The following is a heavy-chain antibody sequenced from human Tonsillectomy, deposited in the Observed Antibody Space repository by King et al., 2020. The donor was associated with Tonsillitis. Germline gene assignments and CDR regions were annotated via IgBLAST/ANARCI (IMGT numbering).Heavy chain of an antibody. D-gene: IGHD2-15*01. V-gene: IGHV4-59*01. CDR3: ARDRVAGGPGWFDP. Sequence: QLQESGPGLVKPSETLSLTCTVSGGSISSYYWSWIRQPPGKGLEWIGYIYYSGSTNYNPSLKSRVTISVDTSKNQFSLKLSSVTAADPAVYYCARDRVAGGPGWFDPWGQGTLVTVSS. CDR1: GGSISSYY. CDR2: IYYSGST. J-gene: IGHJ5*02.